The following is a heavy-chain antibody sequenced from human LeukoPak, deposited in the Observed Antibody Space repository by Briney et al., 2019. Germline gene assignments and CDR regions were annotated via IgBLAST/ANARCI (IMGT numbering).Heavy chain of an antibody. D-gene: IGHD3-22*01. V-gene: IGHV1-69*05. CDR2: IIPIFGTA. CDR3: ASPSYYYDSSGYYSFDY. J-gene: IGHJ4*02. CDR1: GYTFTDYY. Sequence: GASVKVSCKTSGYTFTDYYIHWVRQAPGQGLEWMGGIIPIFGTANYAQKFQGRVTITTDESTSTAYMELSSLRSEDTAVYYCASPSYYYDSSGYYSFDYWGQGTLVTVSS.